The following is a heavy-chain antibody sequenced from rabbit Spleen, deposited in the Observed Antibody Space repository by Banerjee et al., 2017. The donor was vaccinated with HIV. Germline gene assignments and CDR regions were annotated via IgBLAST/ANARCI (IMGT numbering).Heavy chain of an antibody. Sequence: QEQLVESGGGLVQPEGSLTLTCTTSGVSFSGDSYMCWVRQAPGKGLEWVVCIDAGSSGFTYFASWAKGRFTISKTSSTTVTLQMTSLTAADTATYFCARDYVGSGYGDYVFNLWGQGTLVTVS. CDR1: GVSFSGDSY. V-gene: IGHV1S45*01. D-gene: IGHD8-1*01. J-gene: IGHJ4*01. CDR2: IDAGSSGFT. CDR3: ARDYVGSGYGDYVFNL.